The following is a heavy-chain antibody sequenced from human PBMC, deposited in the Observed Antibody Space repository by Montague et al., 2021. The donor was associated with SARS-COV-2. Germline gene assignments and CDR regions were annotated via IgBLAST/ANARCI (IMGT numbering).Heavy chain of an antibody. J-gene: IGHJ3*02. Sequence: TLSLTCTVSGGSISSGGYYWSWIRQHPGKGPEWIGYIYYSGSTYYNPSLKSRVTISVDTSKNQFSLKLSSVTAADTAVYYCARYGNTMGGAFDIWGQGTMVTVSS. CDR2: IYYSGST. CDR3: ARYGNTMGGAFDI. CDR1: GGSISSGGYY. D-gene: IGHD3-16*01. V-gene: IGHV4-31*03.